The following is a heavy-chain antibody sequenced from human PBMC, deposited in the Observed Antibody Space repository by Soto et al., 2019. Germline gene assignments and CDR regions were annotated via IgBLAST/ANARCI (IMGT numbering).Heavy chain of an antibody. D-gene: IGHD3-3*01. J-gene: IGHJ4*02. CDR3: ARQTPAISISDH. Sequence: QLQLQESGPGLVKPSETLSLTCTVSGGSISSSSYYWGWIRQPPGKGLEWIGSIYYSGSTYYNPSLKSRVTISVATSKNQFSLKLSSVTAADTAVYYCARQTPAISISDHWGQGTLVTVSS. CDR2: IYYSGST. V-gene: IGHV4-39*01. CDR1: GGSISSSSYY.